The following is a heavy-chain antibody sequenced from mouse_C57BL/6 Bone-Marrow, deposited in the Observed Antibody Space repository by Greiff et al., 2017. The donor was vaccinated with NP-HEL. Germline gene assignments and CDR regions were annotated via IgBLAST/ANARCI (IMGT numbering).Heavy chain of an antibody. V-gene: IGHV1-26*01. J-gene: IGHJ4*01. CDR2: INPNNGGT. D-gene: IGHD2-4*01. Sequence: VQLQQSGPELVKPGASVKISCKASGYTFTDYYMNWVKQSHGKSLEWIGDINPNNGGTSYNQKFKGKATLTVDKSSSTAYMELRSLTSEDSAVYYCARDDYEDYYAMDYWGQGTSVTVSS. CDR3: ARDDYEDYYAMDY. CDR1: GYTFTDYY.